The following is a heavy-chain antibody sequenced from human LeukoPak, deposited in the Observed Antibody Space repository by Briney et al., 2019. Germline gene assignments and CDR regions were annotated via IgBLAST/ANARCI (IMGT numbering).Heavy chain of an antibody. CDR2: IFTDGSTT. V-gene: IGHV3-74*01. CDR3: ARELPREVTLDY. Sequence: QPGGSLRVSCVASKFNFFSYGMQWVRQAPGKGLVWVSRIFTDGSTTSYADSVKGRFTISRDNARNTLYLQMNSLRVEDTAVYYCARELPREVTLDYWGQGTLVTVSP. J-gene: IGHJ4*01. CDR1: KFNFFSYG. D-gene: IGHD2-21*02.